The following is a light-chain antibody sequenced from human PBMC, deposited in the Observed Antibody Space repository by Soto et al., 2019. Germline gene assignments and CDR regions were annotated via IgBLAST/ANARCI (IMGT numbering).Light chain of an antibody. Sequence: DIVLTQTPLSLVVTLGQPASISCKSSQSLAFRDGNIYLNWLQQQPGQPPRLLIYKTSNRFSGVPDRFSGSGAGTEFTLKISKVEAEDVGVYYCVEAALLPHAFGQGTKVEIK. CDR2: KTS. CDR1: QSLAFRDGNIY. J-gene: IGKJ1*01. V-gene: IGKV2-24*01. CDR3: VEAALLPHA.